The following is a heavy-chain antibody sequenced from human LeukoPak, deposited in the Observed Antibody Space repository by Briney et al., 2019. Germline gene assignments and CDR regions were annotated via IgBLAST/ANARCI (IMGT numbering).Heavy chain of an antibody. CDR2: IYYSGST. Sequence: PSETLSLTCTVSGGSISSSSYYWGWIRQPPGKGLEWIGSIYYSGSTYYNPSLKSRVTTSVDTSKNQFSLKLSSVTAADTAVYYCARDHGGNIYFDYWGQGTLVTVSS. CDR1: GGSISSSSYY. D-gene: IGHD4-23*01. J-gene: IGHJ4*02. CDR3: ARDHGGNIYFDY. V-gene: IGHV4-39*07.